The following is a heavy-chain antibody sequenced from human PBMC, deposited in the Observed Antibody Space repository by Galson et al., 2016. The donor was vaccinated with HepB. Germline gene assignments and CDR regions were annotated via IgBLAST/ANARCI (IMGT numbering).Heavy chain of an antibody. CDR2: IYAGDSDT. V-gene: IGHV5-51*01. D-gene: IGHD4-17*01. CDR1: GYNFNNYW. J-gene: IGHJ4*02. Sequence: QSGAEVKKPGESLRISCKASGYNFNNYWISWVRQMPGQGLEWMGLIYAGDSDTRYNPSFQGHVTISVDNSISTAYLQWSSLKASDTAMYYCAGTTTVTTLLAHWGQGTLVTVSS. CDR3: AGTTTVTTLLAH.